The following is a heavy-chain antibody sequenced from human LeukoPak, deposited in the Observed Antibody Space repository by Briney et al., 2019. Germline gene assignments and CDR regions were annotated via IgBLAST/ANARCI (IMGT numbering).Heavy chain of an antibody. CDR1: GFTFSSYA. CDR2: ISYDGSNK. J-gene: IGHJ4*02. CDR3: AREDYYYDSSGYPDYYFDY. D-gene: IGHD3-22*01. V-gene: IGHV3-30*04. Sequence: GGSLRLSCAASGFTFSSYAMHWVRQAPGKGLEWVAVISYDGSNKYYADSVKGRFTISRDNSKNTLYLQMNSLRADDTAVYYCAREDYYYDSSGYPDYYFDYWGQGTLVTVSS.